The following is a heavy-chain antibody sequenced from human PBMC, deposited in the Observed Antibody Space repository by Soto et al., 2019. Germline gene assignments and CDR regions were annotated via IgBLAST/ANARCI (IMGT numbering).Heavy chain of an antibody. D-gene: IGHD2-2*01. V-gene: IGHV1-69*02. Sequence: QVHLVQYGAEVKKPGSSVKVSCKAARGTFSTYTLIWVRQAPGQGLEWMGRIIPMLTVRNSAQKFQGRVTLTANKATTTAFMELTSLRSDDTAVYYCSIGSWSAETFDVWGQGTMVTVSS. CDR3: SIGSWSAETFDV. CDR2: IIPMLTVR. J-gene: IGHJ3*01. CDR1: RGTFSTYT.